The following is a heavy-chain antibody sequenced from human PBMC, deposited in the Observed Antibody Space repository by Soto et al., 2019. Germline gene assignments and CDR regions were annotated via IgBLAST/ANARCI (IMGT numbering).Heavy chain of an antibody. Sequence: EVELVESGGGLVQPGGSLRLSCAASGFPFSTYSMRWVRQAPGKGLEWISYISASTLTTFYADSVKGRFTISRDTAQNSLYLQMNSLRDEDTAVYYCARAPQLVAPAATGFDSWGQGTLVTVSS. D-gene: IGHD2-2*01. CDR3: ARAPQLVAPAATGFDS. CDR2: ISASTLTT. CDR1: GFPFSTYS. J-gene: IGHJ4*02. V-gene: IGHV3-48*02.